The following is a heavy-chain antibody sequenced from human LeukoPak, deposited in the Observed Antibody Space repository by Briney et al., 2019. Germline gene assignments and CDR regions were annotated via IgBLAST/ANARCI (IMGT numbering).Heavy chain of an antibody. CDR1: GFTFSSYG. J-gene: IGHJ4*02. V-gene: IGHV3-30*02. Sequence: GGSLRLSCAASGFTFSSYGMHWVRQAPGKGLEWVAFIRYDGSNKYYADSVKGRFTISRDNSKNTLYLQMNSLRAEDAAVYYCAKDTGSYRYSGSYNDYWGQGTLVTVSS. D-gene: IGHD1-26*01. CDR2: IRYDGSNK. CDR3: AKDTGSYRYSGSYNDY.